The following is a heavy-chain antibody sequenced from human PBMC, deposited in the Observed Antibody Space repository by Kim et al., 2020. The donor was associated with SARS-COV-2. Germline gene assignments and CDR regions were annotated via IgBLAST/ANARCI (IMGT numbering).Heavy chain of an antibody. CDR3: ARDPYFTIFGVAPPFYYYYYMDV. D-gene: IGHD3-3*01. CDR2: ISSSSSTI. J-gene: IGHJ6*03. CDR1: GFTFSSYS. V-gene: IGHV3-48*02. Sequence: GGSLRLSCAASGFTFSSYSMNWVRQAPGKGLEWVSYISSSSSTIYYADSVKGRFTISRDNAKNSLYLQMNSLRDEDTAVYYCARDPYFTIFGVAPPFYYYYYMDVWGKGTTVTVS.